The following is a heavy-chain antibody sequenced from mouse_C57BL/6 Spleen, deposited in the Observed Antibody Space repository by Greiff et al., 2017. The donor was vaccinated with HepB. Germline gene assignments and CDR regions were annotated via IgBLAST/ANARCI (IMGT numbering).Heavy chain of an antibody. Sequence: EVQGVESGGGLVQPKGSLKLSCAASGFSFNTYAMNWVRQAPGKGLEWVARIRSKSNNYATYYADSVKDRFTISRDDSESMLYLQMNNLKTEDTAMYYCVRRGGDYGYDAWFAYWGQGTLVTVSA. D-gene: IGHD2-2*01. CDR3: VRRGGDYGYDAWFAY. V-gene: IGHV10-1*01. CDR1: GFSFNTYA. CDR2: IRSKSNNYAT. J-gene: IGHJ3*01.